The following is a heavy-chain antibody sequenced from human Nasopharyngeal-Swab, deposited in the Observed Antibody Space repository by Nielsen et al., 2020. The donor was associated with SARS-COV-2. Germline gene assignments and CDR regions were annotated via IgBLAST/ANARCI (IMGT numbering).Heavy chain of an antibody. J-gene: IGHJ6*02. V-gene: IGHV4-59*13. Sequence: SETLSLTCTVSGGSISSYYWSWIRQPPGKGLEWIGYIYYSGSTNYNPSLKSRVTISVDTFKNQFSLKLSSVTAADTAVYYCARERGYSHGLFYGMDVWGQGTTVTVSS. CDR2: IYYSGST. CDR1: GGSISSYY. CDR3: ARERGYSHGLFYGMDV. D-gene: IGHD5-18*01.